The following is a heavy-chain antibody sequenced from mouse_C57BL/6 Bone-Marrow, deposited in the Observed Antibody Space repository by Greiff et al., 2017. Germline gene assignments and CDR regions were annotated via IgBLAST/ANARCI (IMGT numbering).Heavy chain of an antibody. V-gene: IGHV1-69*01. CDR1: GYTFTSYW. Sequence: QVQLQQPGAELVMPGASVKLSCKASGYTFTSYWMHWVKQRPGPGLEWIGEIDPSDSYTNYNQKFKGKSTLTVDKSSSTAYMQLSSLTSEDSAVYYCARGSRPWFAYWGQGTLVTVSA. CDR3: ARGSRPWFAY. D-gene: IGHD1-1*01. CDR2: IDPSDSYT. J-gene: IGHJ3*01.